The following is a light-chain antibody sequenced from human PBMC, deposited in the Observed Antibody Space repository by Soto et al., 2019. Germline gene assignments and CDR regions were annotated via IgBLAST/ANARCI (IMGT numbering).Light chain of an antibody. J-gene: IGKJ4*01. Sequence: EIVLTQSPATLSLSPGDRATLSCRASQSVSNYLAWYQQKPGQVPKLLIYDTFHRAPGIPVRFSGSGFGTDFTLTISSLEFDDFAVYYCQHRANVVSFGGGTKMEIK. V-gene: IGKV3-11*01. CDR3: QHRANVVS. CDR2: DTF. CDR1: QSVSNY.